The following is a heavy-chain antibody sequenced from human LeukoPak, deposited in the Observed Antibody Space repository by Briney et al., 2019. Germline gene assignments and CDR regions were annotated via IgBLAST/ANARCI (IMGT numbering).Heavy chain of an antibody. CDR3: AKSKPFYYYDSSGYYYDFDY. CDR2: ISGSGGST. CDR1: GFIFSSYA. Sequence: PGGSLRLSCAASGFIFSSYAMSWVRQAPGKGLEWVSAISGSGGSTYYADSVKGRFTISRDNSKNTLYLQMNSLRAEDTAVYYCAKSKPFYYYDSSGYYYDFDYWGQGTLVTVSS. J-gene: IGHJ4*02. V-gene: IGHV3-23*01. D-gene: IGHD3-22*01.